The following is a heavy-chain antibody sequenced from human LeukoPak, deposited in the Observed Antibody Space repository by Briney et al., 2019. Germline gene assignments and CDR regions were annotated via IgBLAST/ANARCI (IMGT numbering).Heavy chain of an antibody. D-gene: IGHD3-22*01. CDR1: GGSFSGYY. CDR2: INHSGST. V-gene: IGHV4-34*01. CDR3: ARDSSGYYHWFDP. J-gene: IGHJ5*02. Sequence: SETLSLTCAVYGGSFSGYYWSWIRQPPGKGLEWIGEINHSGSTNYNPSLKSRVTISVDTSKNQFSQKLTSVTAADTAVYYCARDSSGYYHWFDPWGQGTLVTVSS.